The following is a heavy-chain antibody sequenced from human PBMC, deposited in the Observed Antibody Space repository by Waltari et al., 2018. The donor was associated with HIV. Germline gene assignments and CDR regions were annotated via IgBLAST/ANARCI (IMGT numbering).Heavy chain of an antibody. CDR3: AREPF. Sequence: EVHLVESGGGLVQPGGSLRLSCTGSGFTFSNSWMSWVRQAPGKGPEWVASINYDGGDKYYVDSVKGRFTISRENGKNSLYLQMSSLRVEDTAVYYCAREPFWGQGILVTVSS. CDR1: GFTFSNSW. V-gene: IGHV3-7*01. J-gene: IGHJ4*02. CDR2: INYDGGDK.